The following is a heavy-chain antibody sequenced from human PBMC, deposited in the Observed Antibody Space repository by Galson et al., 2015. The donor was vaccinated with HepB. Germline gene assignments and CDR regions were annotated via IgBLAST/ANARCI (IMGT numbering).Heavy chain of an antibody. V-gene: IGHV4-31*02. CDR3: ARDQGDSGTFHVGWFNP. Sequence: NSGGHYWSWIRQHPGKGLEFIAYIHYTGITYSNPSLKSRVSISVDTSKNQFSLKLHSVTAADTAVYYCARDQGDSGTFHVGWFNPWGQGTLVAVS. CDR1: NSGGHY. J-gene: IGHJ5*02. D-gene: IGHD1-26*01. CDR2: IHYTGIT.